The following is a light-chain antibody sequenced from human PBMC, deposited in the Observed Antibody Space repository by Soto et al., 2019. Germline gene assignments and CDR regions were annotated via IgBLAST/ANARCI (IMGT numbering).Light chain of an antibody. CDR3: SSFSSITREV. J-gene: IGLJ2*01. V-gene: IGLV2-14*01. Sequence: QSVLTQPASVSGSPGQSITITCTGTSSDIGGYDYVSWYQHHPGKAPKVIIYGVTNRPSGVSHRFSGSKSANTASLTISGLQAEDEADYYCSSFSSITREVFGGGTKVTVL. CDR2: GVT. CDR1: SSDIGGYDY.